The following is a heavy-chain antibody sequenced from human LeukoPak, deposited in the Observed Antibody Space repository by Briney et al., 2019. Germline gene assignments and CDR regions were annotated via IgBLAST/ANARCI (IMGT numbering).Heavy chain of an antibody. CDR2: IYHNGST. V-gene: IGHV4-30-2*01. Sequence: SETLSLTCAVSGASISSGGYSWSWIRQPPGKGLERIGYIYHNGSTYYNPSLKSRVTISVDRSKNQFSLKLNSVTAADTAVYYCARVPSDGLNWFDPWGQGTLVTVSS. D-gene: IGHD5-24*01. J-gene: IGHJ5*02. CDR3: ARVPSDGLNWFDP. CDR1: GASISSGGYS.